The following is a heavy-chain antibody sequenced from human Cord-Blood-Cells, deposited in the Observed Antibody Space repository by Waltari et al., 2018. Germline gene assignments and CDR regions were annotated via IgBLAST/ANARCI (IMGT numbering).Heavy chain of an antibody. D-gene: IGHD5-12*01. V-gene: IGHV5-51*01. CDR2: IYPGDSDT. J-gene: IGHJ3*02. CDR1: GYSFTSYW. CDR3: ARHTYSGGYDDAFDI. Sequence: EVQLVQSGAEVKKPGESLKISCKGSGYSFTSYWIGWVRQMAGKGLEWMGIIYPGDSDTRYSPSFQGQVTISADKSISTAYLQWSSLKASDTAMYYCARHTYSGGYDDAFDIWGQGTMVTVSS.